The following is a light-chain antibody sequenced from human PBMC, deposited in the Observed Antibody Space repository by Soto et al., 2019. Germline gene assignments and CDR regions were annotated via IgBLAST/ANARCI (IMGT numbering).Light chain of an antibody. CDR2: GAS. J-gene: IGKJ2*01. CDR3: QQYNDWPPMYT. V-gene: IGKV3-15*01. CDR1: QSVSSK. Sequence: EIVMTQSPATLSLSPGERATLSCRASQSVSSKLARYQQKPGQAPRLLIYGASTRATGIPVRFSGSGSGTEFTLTSSSLQYEDFAVYYCQQYNDWPPMYTFGQGTKLEIK.